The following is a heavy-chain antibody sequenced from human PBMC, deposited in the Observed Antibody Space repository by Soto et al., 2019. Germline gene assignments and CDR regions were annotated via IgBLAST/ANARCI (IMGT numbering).Heavy chain of an antibody. V-gene: IGHV5-51*01. D-gene: IGHD3-9*01. J-gene: IGHJ6*02. Sequence: PGESLKISCKGSGYGFTSYWIGWVRQMPGKGLEWMGIIYPGDSDTRYSPSFQGQVTISADKSISTAYLQWSSLKASDTAMYYCARYNDILTGYPAKYYYYYYGMDVWGQGTTVTVSS. CDR3: ARYNDILTGYPAKYYYYYYGMDV. CDR1: GYGFTSYW. CDR2: IYPGDSDT.